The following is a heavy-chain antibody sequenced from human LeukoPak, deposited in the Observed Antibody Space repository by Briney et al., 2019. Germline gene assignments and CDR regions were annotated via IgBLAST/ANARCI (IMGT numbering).Heavy chain of an antibody. CDR3: ARGGYSYGYGYYYYYMDV. J-gene: IGHJ6*03. D-gene: IGHD5-18*01. Sequence: PSETLSLTCAVYGGSFSGYYWSWIRQPPGKGLEWIGEINHSGSTNYSPSLKSRVTISVDTSKNQFSLKLSSVTAADTAVYYCARGGYSYGYGYYYYYMDVWGKGTTVTVSS. CDR1: GGSFSGYY. V-gene: IGHV4-34*01. CDR2: INHSGST.